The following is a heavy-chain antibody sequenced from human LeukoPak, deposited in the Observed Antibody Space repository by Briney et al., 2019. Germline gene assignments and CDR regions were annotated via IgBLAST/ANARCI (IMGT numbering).Heavy chain of an antibody. CDR2: INHSGST. D-gene: IGHD5-18*01. CDR3: ARGAAGYSYG. V-gene: IGHV4-34*01. CDR1: GGSFSGYY. Sequence: PSETLSLTCAVYGGSFSGYYWSWIRQPPGKGLEWIGEINHSGSTNYNPSLKSRVTISVDTSKNQFSLRLSSVTAADTAVYYCARGAAGYSYGWGQGTLVTVSS. J-gene: IGHJ4*02.